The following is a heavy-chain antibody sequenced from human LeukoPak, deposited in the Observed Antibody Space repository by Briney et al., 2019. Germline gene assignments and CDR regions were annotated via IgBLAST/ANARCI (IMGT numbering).Heavy chain of an antibody. CDR3: ARVVVGEAREYFDY. V-gene: IGHV4-34*01. CDR2: INHSGST. D-gene: IGHD1-26*01. CDR1: GGSFSGYY. J-gene: IGHJ4*02. Sequence: SSETLSLTCAVYGGSFSGYYWSWIRQPPGKGLEWIGEINHSGSTNYNPSLKSRVTISVDTSKNQFSLKLSSVTAADTAVYYCARVVVGEAREYFDYWGQGTLVTVSS.